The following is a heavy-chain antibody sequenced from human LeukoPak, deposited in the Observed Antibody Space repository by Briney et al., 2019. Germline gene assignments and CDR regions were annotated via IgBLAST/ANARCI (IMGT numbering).Heavy chain of an antibody. Sequence: PGRSLRLSCAASGFTFSSYGMHWVRQAPGKGLEWVAVIWYDGSNKYYADSVKGRFTISRDNSKNTLYLQMNSLRAEDTAVYYCARDDGLGATDYWGQGTLVTVSS. D-gene: IGHD1-26*01. CDR2: IWYDGSNK. V-gene: IGHV3-33*01. J-gene: IGHJ4*02. CDR3: ARDDGLGATDY. CDR1: GFTFSSYG.